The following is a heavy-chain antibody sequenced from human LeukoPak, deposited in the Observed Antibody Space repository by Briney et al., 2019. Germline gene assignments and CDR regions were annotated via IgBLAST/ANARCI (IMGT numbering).Heavy chain of an antibody. CDR2: ISGSSSST. CDR3: AKQLLWFGELSHFDY. V-gene: IGHV3-23*01. D-gene: IGHD3-10*01. J-gene: IGHJ4*02. Sequence: GGSLRLSCAASGFTFRSYAMSWVRQAPGKGLEWVSAISGSSSSTYYADSVKGRFTISRDNSKNALYLQMNSLRAEDTAVYYRAKQLLWFGELSHFDYWGQGTLVTVSS. CDR1: GFTFRSYA.